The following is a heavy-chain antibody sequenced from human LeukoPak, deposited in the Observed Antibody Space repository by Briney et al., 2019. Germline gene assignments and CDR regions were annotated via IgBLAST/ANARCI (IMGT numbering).Heavy chain of an antibody. D-gene: IGHD2-21*01. CDR1: GYTFTSYG. Sequence: ASVKVSCKASGYTFTSYGISWVRQAPGQGLEWMGWISAYNGSTSYAQKFQGRVTMTRDTSTSTVYMELSSLRSEDTAVYYCARVAVIAITDYFDYWGQGTLVTVSS. V-gene: IGHV1-18*01. CDR2: ISAYNGST. J-gene: IGHJ4*02. CDR3: ARVAVIAITDYFDY.